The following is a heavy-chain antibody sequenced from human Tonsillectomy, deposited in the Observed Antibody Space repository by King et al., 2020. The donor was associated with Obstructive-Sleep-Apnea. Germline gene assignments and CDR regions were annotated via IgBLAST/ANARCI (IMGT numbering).Heavy chain of an antibody. J-gene: IGHJ4*02. Sequence: QLQESGPGLVKPSETLSLTCTVSGGSISSSSYYWGWIRQPPGKGLEWIGSIYYSGSTYYNPSLRSRVTISVDPSRNQFSLKLSPVTAADTAVYYCARQHYYGSGSYYNVPLVIDYWGQGTLVTVSS. V-gene: IGHV4-39*01. CDR2: IYYSGST. CDR3: ARQHYYGSGSYYNVPLVIDY. CDR1: GGSISSSSYY. D-gene: IGHD3-10*01.